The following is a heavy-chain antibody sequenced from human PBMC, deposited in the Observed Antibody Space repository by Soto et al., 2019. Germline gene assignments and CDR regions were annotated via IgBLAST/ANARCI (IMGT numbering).Heavy chain of an antibody. CDR1: GFICSSYD. D-gene: IGHD2-8*02. CDR3: ARATATGGGAFDI. Sequence: VGSLRLSCAASGFICSSYDMSWVRQAPGKGLEWVSTILVGGSTHYEDSVKGRFTISRDRSKNTLYLQMNSLTAGDTAMYYCARATATGGGAFDICGQGTMVTVSS. J-gene: IGHJ3*02. V-gene: IGHV3-23*01. CDR2: ILVGGST.